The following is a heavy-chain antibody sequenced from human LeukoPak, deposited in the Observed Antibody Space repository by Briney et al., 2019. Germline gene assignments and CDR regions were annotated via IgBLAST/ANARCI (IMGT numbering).Heavy chain of an antibody. CDR2: ISSSGSTI. CDR3: ARDRAWLALGYYYYYMDV. Sequence: GGSLRLSCAASGFTFSSYEMNWVRQAPGKGLEWVSYISSSGSTIYYADSVKGRFTISRDNAKNSLYLQMNSLRAEDTAVYYCARDRAWLALGYYYYYMDVWGKGTTVTISS. V-gene: IGHV3-48*03. J-gene: IGHJ6*03. D-gene: IGHD6-19*01. CDR1: GFTFSSYE.